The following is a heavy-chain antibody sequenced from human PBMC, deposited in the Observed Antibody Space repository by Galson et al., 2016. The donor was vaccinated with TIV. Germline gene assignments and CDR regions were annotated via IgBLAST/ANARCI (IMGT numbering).Heavy chain of an antibody. CDR1: GYTFENYA. CDR2: INVGNGDT. CDR3: ARSDAISGYYYHFDY. Sequence: SVKVSCKASGYTFENYAIQWVRQAPGQGLEWMAWINVGNGDTKYSQKFQGTVTVTSDTSASTAYMKLSSLRSEDTAVYYCARSDAISGYYYHFDYWGHGTLVTVSS. V-gene: IGHV1-3*01. J-gene: IGHJ4*01. D-gene: IGHD3-22*01.